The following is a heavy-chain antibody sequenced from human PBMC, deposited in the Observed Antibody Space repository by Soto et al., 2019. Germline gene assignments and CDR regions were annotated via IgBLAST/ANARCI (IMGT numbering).Heavy chain of an antibody. J-gene: IGHJ5*02. D-gene: IGHD1-7*01. CDR2: ISAYNGNT. V-gene: IGHV1-18*01. Sequence: GASVKVSCKASCYTFTSYGISWVRQAPGQGLEWMGWISAYNGNTNYAQKLQGRVTMTTDTSTSTAYMELRSLRSDDTAVYYCARDPPSITGTTSWFDPWGQGTLVTVSS. CDR1: CYTFTSYG. CDR3: ARDPPSITGTTSWFDP.